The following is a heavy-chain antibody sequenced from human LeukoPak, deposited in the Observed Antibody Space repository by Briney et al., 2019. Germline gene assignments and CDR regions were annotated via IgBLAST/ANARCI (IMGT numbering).Heavy chain of an antibody. CDR3: AKRAGYNSNYFDY. J-gene: IGHJ4*02. CDR2: ISGGGSST. D-gene: IGHD5-24*01. CDR1: GFTFNSYA. V-gene: IGHV3-23*01. Sequence: GGALRLSCAASGFTFNSYAMSWVRQAPGRGLEWVSAISGGGSSTYYADSVKGRFTISRDNSRNTLSLRMNSLRAEDTAVYYCAKRAGYNSNYFDYWGQGTLVTVSS.